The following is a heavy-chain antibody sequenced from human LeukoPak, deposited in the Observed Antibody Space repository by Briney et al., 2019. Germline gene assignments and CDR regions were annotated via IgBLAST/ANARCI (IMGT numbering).Heavy chain of an antibody. CDR2: ISSSSSMI. J-gene: IGHJ4*02. CDR1: GFTFSSYS. Sequence: GGSLRLSCAASGFTFSSYSMNWVRQAPGKGLEWVSYISSSSSMIYYADSVKGRFTISRDNAKNSLYLQMNSLRDEDTAVYFCARERPVGATPFDFWGQGTLVTVSS. V-gene: IGHV3-48*02. CDR3: ARERPVGATPFDF. D-gene: IGHD1-26*01.